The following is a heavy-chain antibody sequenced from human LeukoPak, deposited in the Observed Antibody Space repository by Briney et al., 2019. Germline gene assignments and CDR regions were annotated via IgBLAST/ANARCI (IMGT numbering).Heavy chain of an antibody. V-gene: IGHV4-39*01. CDR2: IYYSGST. CDR1: GDSFSNYY. Sequence: SETLSLTCTVSGDSFSNYYWSWIRQPPGKGLEWIGSIYYSGSTYYNPSLKSRVTISVDTSKNQFSLKLSSVTAADTAVYFCARPTFSGYYSGPFDIWGQGTIVTVSS. J-gene: IGHJ3*02. D-gene: IGHD3-22*01. CDR3: ARPTFSGYYSGPFDI.